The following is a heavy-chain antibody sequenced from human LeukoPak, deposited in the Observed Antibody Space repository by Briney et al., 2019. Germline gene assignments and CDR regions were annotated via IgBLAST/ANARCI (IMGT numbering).Heavy chain of an antibody. CDR1: GYTVTDNY. Sequence: GASVKVSCKASGYTVTDNYIHWVRQAPGQGLEWLGWINPNSGGTNFAQIFQGRVTMTLDTSISTAYMELSRLRSDDTAVYFCARGLGRAAMVTTLLYWGQGTLVTVSS. J-gene: IGHJ4*02. CDR2: INPNSGGT. D-gene: IGHD5-18*01. V-gene: IGHV1-2*02. CDR3: ARGLGRAAMVTTLLY.